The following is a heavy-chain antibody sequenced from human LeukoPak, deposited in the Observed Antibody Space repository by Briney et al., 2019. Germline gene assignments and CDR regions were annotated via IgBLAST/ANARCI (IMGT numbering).Heavy chain of an antibody. V-gene: IGHV1-2*02. J-gene: IGHJ3*02. CDR2: INPNSGGT. CDR1: GYTFTGYY. Sequence: ASVKVSCKASGYTFTGYYMHWVRQAPGQGLEWMGWINPNSGGTNYAQKFQGRVTMTRDTSISTAYMELSRLRSDDTAVYYCARVMGRITMIVVGAFDIWGQGTMVTVSS. CDR3: ARVMGRITMIVVGAFDI. D-gene: IGHD3-22*01.